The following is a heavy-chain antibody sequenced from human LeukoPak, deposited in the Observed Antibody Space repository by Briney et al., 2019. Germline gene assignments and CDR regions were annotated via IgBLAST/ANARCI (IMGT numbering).Heavy chain of an antibody. CDR3: ARGYTCGY. V-gene: IGHV3-7*04. J-gene: IGHJ4*02. CDR2: IKEDGSEI. D-gene: IGHD5-18*01. Sequence: PGGSLRLSCAASGFTLSVYWMTWVRQAPGKGLEWVANIKEDGSEINYADSVRGRFTISRDNAKNSLYLQMNSLRAEDTAVYYCARGYTCGYWGQGTLVIVSS. CDR1: GFTLSVYW.